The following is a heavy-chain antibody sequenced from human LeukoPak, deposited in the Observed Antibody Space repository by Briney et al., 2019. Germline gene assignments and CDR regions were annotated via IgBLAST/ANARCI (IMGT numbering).Heavy chain of an antibody. CDR1: GYTFINYW. Sequence: GESLKIPCQGSGYTFINYWFALVRQMPGKGLEWMGSINPGGTETKYSPSFQGQVTISADKSISTAYLQWSSLKASDTAMYYCARPGYRSRYFDYWGHGALVTVSS. CDR2: INPGGTET. J-gene: IGHJ4*01. CDR3: ARPGYRSRYFDY. V-gene: IGHV5-51*01. D-gene: IGHD6-19*01.